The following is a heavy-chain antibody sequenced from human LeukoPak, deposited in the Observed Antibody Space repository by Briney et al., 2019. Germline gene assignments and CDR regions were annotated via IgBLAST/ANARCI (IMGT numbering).Heavy chain of an antibody. CDR2: IYYSGTT. D-gene: IGHD3-3*01. J-gene: IGHJ4*02. CDR1: GGSFSGYY. Sequence: PSETLSLTCAVYGGSFSGYYWSWIRQPPGKGLEWIGYIYYSGTTYYNPSLKSRVTMSVDTSKNQFSLKLSSVTAADTAVYYCARHSYDFWSGPYYFDYWGQGTLVTVSS. V-gene: IGHV4-59*08. CDR3: ARHSYDFWSGPYYFDY.